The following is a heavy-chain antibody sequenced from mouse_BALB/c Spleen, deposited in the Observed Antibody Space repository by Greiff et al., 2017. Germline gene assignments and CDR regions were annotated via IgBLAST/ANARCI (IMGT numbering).Heavy chain of an antibody. CDR2: ISSGGST. D-gene: IGHD1-1*01. CDR3: ARDYYGSNFDY. J-gene: IGHJ2*01. V-gene: IGHV5-6-5*01. CDR1: GFTFSSYA. Sequence: EVQLQQSGGGLVKPRGSLKLSCAASGFTFSSYAMSWVRQTPEKRLEWVASISSGGSTYYPDSVKGRFTISRDNARNILYLQMSSLRSEDTAMYYCARDYYGSNFDYWGQGTTLTVSS.